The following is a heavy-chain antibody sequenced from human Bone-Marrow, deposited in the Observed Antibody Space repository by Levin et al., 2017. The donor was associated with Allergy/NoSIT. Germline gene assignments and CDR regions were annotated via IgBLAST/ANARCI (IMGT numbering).Heavy chain of an antibody. CDR3: AREDPSGNYYNWFDP. CDR2: TYYRTKWFN. CDR1: GDSVSSNSAA. D-gene: IGHD1-26*01. Sequence: SQTLSLTCAISGDSVSSNSAAWNWIRQSPSRGLEWLGRTYYRTKWFNDYAVSVKSRITINPDTSRNHFSLQLNSVTPEDTAVYYCAREDPSGNYYNWFDPWGQGTLVTVSS. V-gene: IGHV6-1*01. J-gene: IGHJ5*02.